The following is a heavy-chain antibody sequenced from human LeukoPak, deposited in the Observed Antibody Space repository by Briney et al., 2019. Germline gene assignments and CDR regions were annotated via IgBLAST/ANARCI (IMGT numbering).Heavy chain of an antibody. CDR1: GGSVISGGYY. Sequence: SQTLSLTCTVSGGSVISGGYYWSWIRQRPGQGLEWIGHIAESGTTYYTPSLKSRVTISVDPSKNQFSLRLGSVTAADTAVHFCARVDYYASGTYLNWFDPWGQGTQVTVSS. J-gene: IGHJ5*02. D-gene: IGHD3-10*01. V-gene: IGHV4-31*03. CDR2: IAESGTT. CDR3: ARVDYYASGTYLNWFDP.